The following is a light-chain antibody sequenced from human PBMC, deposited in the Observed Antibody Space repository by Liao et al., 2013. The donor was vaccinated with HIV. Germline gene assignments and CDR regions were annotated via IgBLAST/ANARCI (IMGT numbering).Light chain of an antibody. J-gene: IGLJ2*01. CDR1: ALPKQY. CDR2: QDS. V-gene: IGLV3-1*01. CDR3: QAWDSSTAFVV. Sequence: SYELTQPPSVSVSPGQTARITCSGDALPKQYAYWYQQKPGQSPVVVIYQDSKRPSGIPERFSGSNSGNTATLTISGTQAMDEADYYCQAWDSSTAFVVFGGGTKLTVL.